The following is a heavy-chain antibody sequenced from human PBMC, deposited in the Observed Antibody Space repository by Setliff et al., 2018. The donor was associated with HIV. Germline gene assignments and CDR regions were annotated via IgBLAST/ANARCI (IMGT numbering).Heavy chain of an antibody. V-gene: IGHV3-20*04. CDR3: AKDGDYANWDYDAFDI. Sequence: GGSLRLSCTTSGFTFDDYGMSWVRQAPGKGLEWVSSINWNGGGTGYGDSVRGRFTISRDNSKNTVDLQMNSLRPEDTAVYYCAKDGDYANWDYDAFDIWGQGTLVTVSS. CDR2: INWNGGGT. D-gene: IGHD1-7*01. J-gene: IGHJ3*02. CDR1: GFTFDDYG.